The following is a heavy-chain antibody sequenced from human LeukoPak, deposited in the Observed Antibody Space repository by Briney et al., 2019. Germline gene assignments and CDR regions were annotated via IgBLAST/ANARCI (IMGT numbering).Heavy chain of an antibody. CDR3: ATVQSPYYDSSGYLPGYFDY. V-gene: IGHV4-61*05. Sequence: SETLSLTCTVSGGSISNSSSYWGWIRQPPGKGLEWIGYIYYSGSTNYNPSLKSRVTISVDTSKNQFSLKLSSVTAADTAVYYCATVQSPYYDSSGYLPGYFDYWGQGTLVTVSS. J-gene: IGHJ4*02. D-gene: IGHD3-22*01. CDR1: GGSISNSSSY. CDR2: IYYSGST.